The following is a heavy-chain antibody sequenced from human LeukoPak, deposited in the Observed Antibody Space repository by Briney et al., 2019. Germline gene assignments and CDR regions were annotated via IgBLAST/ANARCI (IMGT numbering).Heavy chain of an antibody. D-gene: IGHD6-19*01. CDR1: GFTFSSYG. CDR2: INWNGGST. V-gene: IGHV3-20*04. J-gene: IGHJ4*02. CDR3: AREKEQWLDDY. Sequence: PGGSLRLSCVASGFTFSSYGMSWVRQAPGKGLEWVSGINWNGGSTGYADSVKGRFTISRDNAKNSLYLQMNSLRAEDTALYYCAREKEQWLDDYWGQGTLVTVSS.